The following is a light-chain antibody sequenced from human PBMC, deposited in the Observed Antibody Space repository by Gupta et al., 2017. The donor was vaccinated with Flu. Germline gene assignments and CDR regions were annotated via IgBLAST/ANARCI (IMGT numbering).Light chain of an antibody. CDR2: EVS. J-gene: IGLJ1*01. V-gene: IGLV2-14*01. Sequence: QSALTQPASVSGSPGQSITVSCTGTSSDVGGYNYVSWYQQHPGKAPKLMIYEVSNRPSGVSNRFSGSKAGTTASLTISGLQAEDEADYYYSSYTSSITRVFGTGTKVTVL. CDR3: SSYTSSITRV. CDR1: SSDVGGYNY.